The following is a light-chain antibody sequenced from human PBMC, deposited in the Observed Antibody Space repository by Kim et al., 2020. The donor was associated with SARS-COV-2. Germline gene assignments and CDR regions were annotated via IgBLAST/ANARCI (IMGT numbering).Light chain of an antibody. CDR1: NLEIKS. CDR3: QVWDSHTYPWV. V-gene: IGLV3-21*04. CDR2: YDT. Sequence: SYELTQPPSVSVAPGKTASITCGGDNLEIKSVHXYQQKPGQSPVVVIYYDTDRPSGIPERVSGSKSENTATLTISRVEAGDEADYYCQVWDSHTYPWVFG. J-gene: IGLJ3*02.